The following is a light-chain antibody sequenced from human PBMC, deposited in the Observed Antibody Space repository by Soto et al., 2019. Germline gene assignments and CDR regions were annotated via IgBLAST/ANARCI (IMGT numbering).Light chain of an antibody. Sequence: QSALTQPPSASGSPGQSVTISCTGTGSDVGSYNYVSWYQHHPGKAPKLIIYEVSKRPSGVPDRFSGSKSGNTASLTVSGLQAEDEADYYCSSYRGNNNVVFGGGTKLTVL. CDR1: GSDVGSYNY. CDR2: EVS. CDR3: SSYRGNNNVV. J-gene: IGLJ2*01. V-gene: IGLV2-8*01.